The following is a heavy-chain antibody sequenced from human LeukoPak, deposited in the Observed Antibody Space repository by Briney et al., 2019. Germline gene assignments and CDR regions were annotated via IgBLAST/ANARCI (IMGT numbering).Heavy chain of an antibody. CDR2: IMVIFGTT. D-gene: IGHD2-2*02. CDR3: ARADCSSTSCYTTDLDY. CDR1: GGTFSSYA. V-gene: IGHV1-69*05. Sequence: SVKVSCKASGGTFSSYAITWVRQAPGQGLEWMGTIMVIFGTTNYAQKFQGRVTITTDESTSTAYMELSSLRSGDTAVYYCARADCSSTSCYTTDLDYWGPGTLVTVSS. J-gene: IGHJ4*02.